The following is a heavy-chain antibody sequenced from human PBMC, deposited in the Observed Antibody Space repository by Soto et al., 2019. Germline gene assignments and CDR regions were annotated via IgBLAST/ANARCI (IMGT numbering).Heavy chain of an antibody. CDR2: IYYSGST. CDR1: GGSFSSYY. D-gene: IGHD3-22*01. V-gene: IGHV4-59*01. J-gene: IGHJ4*02. Sequence: PSETLSLTCTVSGGSFSSYYWSWIRQPPGKGLEWIGYIYYSGSTNYNPSLKSRVTISVDTSKNQFSLKLSSVTAADTAVYYCGRGTYYDSSGYYYYFDFWGQRTLVTVSS. CDR3: GRGTYYDSSGYYYYFDF.